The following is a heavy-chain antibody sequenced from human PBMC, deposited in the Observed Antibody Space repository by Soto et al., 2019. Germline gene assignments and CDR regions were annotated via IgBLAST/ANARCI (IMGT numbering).Heavy chain of an antibody. Sequence: PGGSLRLSCAASGFTFDDYAMHWVRQAPGKGLEWVSGISWNSGSIGYADSVKGRFTISRDNAKNTLYLQMNSLRAEDTAVYYCARDKDRSHDYGDYVLVYWGQGTLVTVSS. V-gene: IGHV3-9*01. CDR2: ISWNSGSI. D-gene: IGHD4-17*01. J-gene: IGHJ4*02. CDR3: ARDKDRSHDYGDYVLVY. CDR1: GFTFDDYA.